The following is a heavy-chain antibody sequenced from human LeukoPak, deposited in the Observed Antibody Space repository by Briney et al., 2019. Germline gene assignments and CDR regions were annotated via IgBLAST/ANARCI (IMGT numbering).Heavy chain of an antibody. CDR2: IGTAGDT. Sequence: PGGSLRLSCAASGFTFSSYDMHWVRQATGKGLEWVSAIGTAGDTYYPGSVKGRFTISRENAKNSLYLQMNSLRAGDTAVYYCARGTNFTKTFDYWGRGTLVTVSS. CDR1: GFTFSSYD. V-gene: IGHV3-13*01. D-gene: IGHD4/OR15-4a*01. CDR3: ARGTNFTKTFDY. J-gene: IGHJ4*02.